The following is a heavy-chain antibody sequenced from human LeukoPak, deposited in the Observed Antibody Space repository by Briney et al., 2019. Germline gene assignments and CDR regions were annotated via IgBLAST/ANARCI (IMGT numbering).Heavy chain of an antibody. J-gene: IGHJ4*02. D-gene: IGHD1-26*01. CDR3: ARDPVLGAPDYLDY. CDR1: GFPFNDYV. Sequence: GGSLRLSCTVSGFPFNDYVIHWVRQAPGKGLEWVAVTSADERIKIYNDSVRGRFTISRDSSKNTQYLQMNSLRVEDTAVYYCARDPVLGAPDYLDYWGRGTLVSVSS. CDR2: TSADERIK. V-gene: IGHV3-30*03.